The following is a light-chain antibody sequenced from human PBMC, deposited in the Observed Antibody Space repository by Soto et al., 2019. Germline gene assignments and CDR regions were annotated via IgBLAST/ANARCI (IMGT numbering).Light chain of an antibody. CDR3: SSYACISNV. CDR1: SSDVGGYNY. Sequence: QSVLTQPPSASGSPGQSVAISCTGTSSDVGGYNYVSWYQQHPGKAPKLMIYEVNKRPSGVPDRFSGSKSGNTASLTVSGLQAEDEAYYYCSSYACISNVFXTGTKGTGL. J-gene: IGLJ1*01. V-gene: IGLV2-8*01. CDR2: EVN.